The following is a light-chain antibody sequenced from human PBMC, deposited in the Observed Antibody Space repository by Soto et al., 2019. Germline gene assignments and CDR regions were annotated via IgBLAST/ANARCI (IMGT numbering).Light chain of an antibody. J-gene: IGKJ4*01. CDR3: QQYNAWPIT. CDR1: QTVYSN. CDR2: SAS. Sequence: ETVMTQSPVTLSASPGGRATLSCWASQTVYSNLAWYQQKPGQAPRLLIYSASTRATGIPASFSGSGSGTEFTLTISSLQSEDFAVYYCQQYNAWPITFGGGTKVEIK. V-gene: IGKV3-15*01.